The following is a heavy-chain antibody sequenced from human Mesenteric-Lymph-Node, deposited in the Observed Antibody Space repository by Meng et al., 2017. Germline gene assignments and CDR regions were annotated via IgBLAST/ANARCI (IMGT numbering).Heavy chain of an antibody. D-gene: IGHD4-23*01. V-gene: IGHV6-1*01. CDR2: TYYRSKWFN. CDR3: VRKSVVTGALDY. Sequence: QELQQQSGPGLVKPSQTISLTCAISGDSVSSNSAAWNGIRQSPSRGLEWLGRTYYRSKWFNDYAVSVKSRITINPDTSKNQFSLQLNSVTPEDTAVYYCVRKSVVTGALDYWGQGTLVTVSS. CDR1: GDSVSSNSAA. J-gene: IGHJ4*02.